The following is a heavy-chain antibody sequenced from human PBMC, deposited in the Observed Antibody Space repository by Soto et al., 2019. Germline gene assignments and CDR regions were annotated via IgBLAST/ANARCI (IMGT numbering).Heavy chain of an antibody. V-gene: IGHV4-59*01. J-gene: IGHJ1*01. CDR3: ARATGITGTTTPFQH. CDR1: GGSINSYY. D-gene: IGHD1-7*01. CDR2: IYYSGST. Sequence: KSSETLSLTCTVSGGSINSYYWTWIRQPPGKGLEWIGYIYYSGSTKYNPSLKSRVTISVDTSKNQFSLKLSSVTAADTAVYYCARATGITGTTTPFQHWGQGTLVTVSS.